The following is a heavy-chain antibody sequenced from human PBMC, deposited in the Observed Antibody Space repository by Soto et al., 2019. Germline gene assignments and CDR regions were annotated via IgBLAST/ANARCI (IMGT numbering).Heavy chain of an antibody. CDR1: GFTFSSYS. CDR2: ISSSSSYI. D-gene: IGHD6-6*01. Sequence: AGGSLRLSCAASGFTFSSYSMNWVRQAPGKGLEWVSSISSSSSYIYYADSMKDRLTISRDNAKISLYLQKNSLRPQDTGVYCCARVGPPSYSRSSLAHAFDLWGQGTMVTVS. J-gene: IGHJ3*01. V-gene: IGHV3-21*01. CDR3: ARVGPPSYSRSSLAHAFDL.